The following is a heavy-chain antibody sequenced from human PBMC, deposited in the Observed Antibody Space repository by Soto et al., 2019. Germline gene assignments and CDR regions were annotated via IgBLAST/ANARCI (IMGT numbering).Heavy chain of an antibody. CDR3: AKDSPEEKWPVGYFDS. Sequence: GGSLRLSCAASGFTFSSYAMTWVRQAPGKGLEWVSVISTSGGTTFYADSVKGRFTISRDNSKRTLYLQMNSLRVEDTAIYYCAKDSPEEKWPVGYFDSWGQGTMVTVSS. CDR1: GFTFSSYA. CDR2: ISTSGGTT. V-gene: IGHV3-23*01. J-gene: IGHJ4*02. D-gene: IGHD5-12*01.